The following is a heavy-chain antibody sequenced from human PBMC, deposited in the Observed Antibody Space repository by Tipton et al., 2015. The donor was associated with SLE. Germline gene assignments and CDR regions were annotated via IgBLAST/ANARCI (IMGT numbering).Heavy chain of an antibody. D-gene: IGHD6-13*01. J-gene: IGHJ6*02. Sequence: TLSLTCTVFDGSLSGYYWAWLRQSPGKGLEWIGEICHDGGANYNPSLESRGTISLETSKNQFSLKLTSVTAADTAVYYCARDGGQRVISGTYDFYYYGLDVWGQGTTVTVSS. V-gene: IGHV4-34*01. CDR1: DGSLSGYY. CDR3: ARDGGQRVISGTYDFYYYGLDV. CDR2: ICHDGGA.